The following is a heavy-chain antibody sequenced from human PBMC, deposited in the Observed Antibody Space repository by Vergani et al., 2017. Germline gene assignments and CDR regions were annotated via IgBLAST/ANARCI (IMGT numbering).Heavy chain of an antibody. CDR1: GFTFSSYS. CDR2: IWYDGSNK. Sequence: VQLVESGGGLVKPGGSLRLSCAASGFTFSSYSMNWVRQAPGKGLEWVAVIWYDGSNKYYADSVKGRFTISRDNSKNTLYLQMNSLRAEDTAVYYCARDRGPYCSGGSCYSLAYWGQGTLVTVSS. V-gene: IGHV3-33*08. CDR3: ARDRGPYCSGGSCYSLAY. D-gene: IGHD2-15*01. J-gene: IGHJ4*02.